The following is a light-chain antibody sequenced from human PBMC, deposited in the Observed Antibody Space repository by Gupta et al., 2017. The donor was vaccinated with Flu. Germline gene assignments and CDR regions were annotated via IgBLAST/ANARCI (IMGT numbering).Light chain of an antibody. CDR2: DAS. Sequence: SPVTLFVSPGERATLSCRASQSIGSSLAWYQQKPGQAPRLLIYDASTRAAGLPARFSGSGSGTEFSLTISSLHSEDFAVYYCQQYQNWPPWTFGQGTKVEI. CDR1: QSIGSS. CDR3: QQYQNWPPWT. V-gene: IGKV3-15*01. J-gene: IGKJ1*01.